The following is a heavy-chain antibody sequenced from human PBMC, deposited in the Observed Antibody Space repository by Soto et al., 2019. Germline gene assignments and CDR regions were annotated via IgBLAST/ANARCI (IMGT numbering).Heavy chain of an antibody. CDR2: ISCDGSNK. V-gene: IGHV3-30*18. Sequence: QVQLVESGGGVVQPGRSLRLSCAASGFTFSSYGMHWVRQAPGKGLEWVAVISCDGSNKYYADSVKGRFTISRDNSKNTLYLQMNSLRAEDTAVYYCAKAVVYSSSYYFDYWGQGTLVTVSS. CDR1: GFTFSSYG. J-gene: IGHJ4*02. CDR3: AKAVVYSSSYYFDY. D-gene: IGHD6-6*01.